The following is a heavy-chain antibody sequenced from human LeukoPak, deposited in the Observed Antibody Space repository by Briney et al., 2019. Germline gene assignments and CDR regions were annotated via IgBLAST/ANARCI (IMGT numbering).Heavy chain of an antibody. CDR2: IYSGGST. CDR1: GFTVSSNY. V-gene: IGHV3-66*01. CDR3: ARALNHRGGDCYYPCDYYGMDV. J-gene: IGHJ6*02. Sequence: PGGSLRLSCAASGFTVSSNYMSWVRQAPGKGLEWVSVIYSGGSTYYADSVKGRFTISRDNSKNTLYLQMNSLRAEDTAVYYCARALNHRGGDCYYPCDYYGMDVWGQGTTVTVSS. D-gene: IGHD2-21*02.